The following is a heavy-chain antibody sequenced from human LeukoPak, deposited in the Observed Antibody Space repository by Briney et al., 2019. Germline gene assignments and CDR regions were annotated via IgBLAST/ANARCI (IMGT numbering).Heavy chain of an antibody. J-gene: IGHJ3*02. V-gene: IGHV4-59*01. D-gene: IGHD1-26*01. CDR1: GGSISSYY. CDR2: IYYSGST. Sequence: SETLSLTCTVSGGSISSYYWSWIRQPPGKGLEWIGYIYYSGSTNYNPSLKSRVTISVDTSKNQFSLKLSSVTAADTAVYYCARVRSGSRDAFDIWGQGTMVTVSS. CDR3: ARVRSGSRDAFDI.